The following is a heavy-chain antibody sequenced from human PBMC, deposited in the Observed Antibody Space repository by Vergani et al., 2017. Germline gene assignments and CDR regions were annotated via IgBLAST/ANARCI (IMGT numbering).Heavy chain of an antibody. D-gene: IGHD3-22*01. V-gene: IGHV3-23*01. J-gene: IGHJ4*02. CDR2: ISGSGGST. CDR3: ANIPPSITMRVVPPRRGY. CDR1: GFTFSSYA. Sequence: EVQLLESGGGLVQPGGSLRLSCAASGFTFSSYAMSWVRQAPGKGLEWVSAISGSGGSTYYADSVKGRFTISRDNSKNTLYLQMNSLRAEDTAVYYCANIPPSITMRVVPPRRGYWGQGTLVTVSS.